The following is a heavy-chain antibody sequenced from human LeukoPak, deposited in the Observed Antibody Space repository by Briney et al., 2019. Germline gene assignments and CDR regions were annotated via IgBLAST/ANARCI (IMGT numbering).Heavy chain of an antibody. CDR3: ARSEDIVVVVAAYLHY. D-gene: IGHD2-15*01. CDR2: ISAYNGNT. Sequence: ASVKVSCKASGYTFTSYGISWVRQAPGQGLEWMGWISAYNGNTIYAQKLQGRVTMTTDTSTSTAYMELRSLRSDDTAVYYCARSEDIVVVVAAYLHYWGQGTLVTVSS. J-gene: IGHJ4*02. CDR1: GYTFTSYG. V-gene: IGHV1-18*01.